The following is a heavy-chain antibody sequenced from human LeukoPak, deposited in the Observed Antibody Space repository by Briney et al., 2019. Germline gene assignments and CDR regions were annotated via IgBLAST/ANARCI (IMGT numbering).Heavy chain of an antibody. CDR2: ISSSSVYI. Sequence: PGGSLRLSCAASGFTFSSYSMNWVHQAPGKGLEWVSSISSSSVYIYYADSVKGRFTISRDNAKNSLYLQMNSLRAEDTAVYYCARDVTMVRGGPAFDYWGQGTLVTVSS. CDR1: GFTFSSYS. D-gene: IGHD3-10*01. J-gene: IGHJ4*02. CDR3: ARDVTMVRGGPAFDY. V-gene: IGHV3-21*01.